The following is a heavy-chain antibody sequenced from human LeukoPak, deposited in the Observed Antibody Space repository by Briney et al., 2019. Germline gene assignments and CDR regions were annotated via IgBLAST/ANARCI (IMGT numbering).Heavy chain of an antibody. CDR3: ARGPYCSGGSCYFLGSYFDY. D-gene: IGHD2-15*01. J-gene: IGHJ4*02. Sequence: GASVKVSCKASGYTFTSYGISWVRQAPGQGLEWMGWISAYNGNTNYAQKLQGRVTMTTDTSTSTAYMELRSLRSDDTAVYYCARGPYCSGGSCYFLGSYFDYWGQGTLVTVSS. CDR1: GYTFTSYG. CDR2: ISAYNGNT. V-gene: IGHV1-18*01.